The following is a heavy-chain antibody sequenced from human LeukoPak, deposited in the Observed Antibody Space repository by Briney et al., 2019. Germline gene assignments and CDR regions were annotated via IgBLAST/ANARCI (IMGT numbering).Heavy chain of an antibody. CDR2: ISSSSSTI. J-gene: IGHJ4*02. CDR3: ARDRSRFGEFFDY. V-gene: IGHV3-48*01. D-gene: IGHD3-10*01. CDR1: GFTFSSYS. Sequence: GGSLRLSCAASGFTFSSYSMNWVRQAPGKGLEWVSYISSSSSTIYYADSVKGRFTISRDNSKNTLYLQMNSLRAEDTAVYYCARDRSRFGEFFDYWGQGTLVTVSS.